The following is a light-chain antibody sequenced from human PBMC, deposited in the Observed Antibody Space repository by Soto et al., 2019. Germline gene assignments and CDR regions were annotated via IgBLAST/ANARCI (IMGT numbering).Light chain of an antibody. V-gene: IGLV2-14*03. J-gene: IGLJ1*01. Sequence: QSVLTQPASVSGSPGQSITISCTGSSSDVGHYDYVSWFQQHPGRAPTLLIYDVTYRPSGVSNRFSGAKSGSTASLTISGLRTEDEANYYCSSYTGTSTQVFGTGNKVTVL. CDR3: SSYTGTSTQV. CDR1: SSDVGHYDY. CDR2: DVT.